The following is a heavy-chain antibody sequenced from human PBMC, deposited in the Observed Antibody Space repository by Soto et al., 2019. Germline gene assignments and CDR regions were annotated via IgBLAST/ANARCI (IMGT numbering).Heavy chain of an antibody. V-gene: IGHV4-31*03. CDR1: GGSISSGGYY. Sequence: QVQLQESGPGLVKPSQTLSLTCTVSGGSISSGGYYWSWIRQHPGKGLEWIGYIYYSGSTYYNPSIKSRVTIPVDTSKHQSPLKLSSVTAADTAVYYCARRYGGTSGDYWGQGTLVTVSS. CDR2: IYYSGST. D-gene: IGHD2-15*01. CDR3: ARRYGGTSGDY. J-gene: IGHJ4*02.